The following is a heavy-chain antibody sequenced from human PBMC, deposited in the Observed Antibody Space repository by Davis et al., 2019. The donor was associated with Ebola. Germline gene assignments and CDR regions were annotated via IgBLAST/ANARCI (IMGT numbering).Heavy chain of an antibody. CDR2: ISSSGSTI. CDR3: ARGLDELVAVAGPGPYYFDY. D-gene: IGHD6-19*01. J-gene: IGHJ4*02. V-gene: IGHV3-48*03. CDR1: GFTFSSYE. Sequence: GESLKISCAASGFTFSSYEMNWVRQAPGKGLEWVSYISSSGSTIYYADSVKGRFTISRDNAKNSLYLQMNSLRAEDTAVYYCARGLDELVAVAGPGPYYFDYWGQGTLVTVSS.